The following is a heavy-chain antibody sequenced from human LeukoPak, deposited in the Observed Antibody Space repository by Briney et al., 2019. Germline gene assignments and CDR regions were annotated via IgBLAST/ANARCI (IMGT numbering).Heavy chain of an antibody. J-gene: IGHJ6*03. V-gene: IGHV5-51*01. Sequence: GESLKISCKGSGYSFTSYWIGWVRQMPGKGLEWMGIIYPGDSDTRYSPSFQGQVTISADESISTAYLQWSSLKASDTAMYYCARCGSYYVYYMDVWGKGTTVTVSS. CDR1: GYSFTSYW. D-gene: IGHD1-26*01. CDR3: ARCGSYYVYYMDV. CDR2: IYPGDSDT.